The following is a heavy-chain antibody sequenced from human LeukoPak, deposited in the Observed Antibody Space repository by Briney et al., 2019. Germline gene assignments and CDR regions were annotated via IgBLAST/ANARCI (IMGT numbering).Heavy chain of an antibody. CDR1: RFTFSSYS. CDR3: ARRLSGSYFDY. D-gene: IGHD1-26*01. J-gene: IGHJ4*02. V-gene: IGHV3-21*01. CDR2: ISSSGSYI. Sequence: PGGSLRLSCAASRFTFSSYSMNWVRQAPGKGLEWVSSISSSGSYIYYADSVKGRFTISRDNSKNTLYLQMNSLRAEDTAVYYCARRLSGSYFDYWGQGTLVTVSS.